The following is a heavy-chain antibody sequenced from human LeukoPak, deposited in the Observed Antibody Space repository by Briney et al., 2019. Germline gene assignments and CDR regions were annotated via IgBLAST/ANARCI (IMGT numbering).Heavy chain of an antibody. Sequence: GGSLRLSCAASGFTFSSYGMHWVRQAPGKGLEWVAVISYDGSNKYYADSVKGRFTISRDNSKNTLYLQMNSLRAEDTAVYYCAKAKGKYYGSGNPTSLFDYWGQGTLVTVSS. D-gene: IGHD3-10*01. CDR1: GFTFSSYG. CDR3: AKAKGKYYGSGNPTSLFDY. CDR2: ISYDGSNK. J-gene: IGHJ4*02. V-gene: IGHV3-30*18.